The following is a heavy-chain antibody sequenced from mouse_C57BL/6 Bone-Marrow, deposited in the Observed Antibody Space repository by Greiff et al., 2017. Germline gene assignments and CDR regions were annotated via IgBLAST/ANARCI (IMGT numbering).Heavy chain of an antibody. J-gene: IGHJ3*01. CDR3: ARNDYVFAY. CDR2: IWWDDDK. D-gene: IGHD2-4*01. V-gene: IGHV8-8*01. CDR1: GFSLSTFGMG. Sequence: VKLVESGPGLLQPSQTLSLTCSLSGFSLSTFGMGVGWVRQPSGKGLEWLAHIWWDDDKYYDPALKSRLTISKDTSKNQVFLKIANVYTADTATYYCARNDYVFAYWGQGTLVTVSA.